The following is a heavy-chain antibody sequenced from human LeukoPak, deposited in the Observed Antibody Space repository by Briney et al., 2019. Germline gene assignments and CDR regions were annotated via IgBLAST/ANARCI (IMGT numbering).Heavy chain of an antibody. V-gene: IGHV1-69*04. CDR1: GGTFSSYA. J-gene: IGHJ5*02. CDR3: ARALRSGWPNWFDP. CDR2: IIPILGIA. Sequence: ASVKVSCKASGGTFSSYAISWVRQAPGQGLEWMGRIIPILGIANYAQKFQGRVTITADKSTSTAYMELSSLRSEDTAVYYCARALRSGWPNWFDPWGQGALVTVSS. D-gene: IGHD6-19*01.